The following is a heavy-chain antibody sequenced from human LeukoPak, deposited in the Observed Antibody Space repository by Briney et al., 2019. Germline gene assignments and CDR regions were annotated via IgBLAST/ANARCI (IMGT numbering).Heavy chain of an antibody. CDR2: IYYSGSA. J-gene: IGHJ5*02. V-gene: IGHV4-39*01. Sequence: KPSETLSLTCTVSGVPISDSNYYWGWIRQPPGRGLEWIGNIYYSGSAYYSPSLKSRVTVSVDTSKNQFSLKLNSVTAADTALYYCARQSTIAAARIDPWGQGTLVTVSS. CDR1: GVPISDSNYY. CDR3: ARQSTIAAARIDP. D-gene: IGHD6-25*01.